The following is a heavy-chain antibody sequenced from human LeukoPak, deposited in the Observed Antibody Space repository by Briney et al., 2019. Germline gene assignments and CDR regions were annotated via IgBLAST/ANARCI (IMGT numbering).Heavy chain of an antibody. J-gene: IGHJ5*02. D-gene: IGHD2-2*01. CDR1: GDSITRYF. V-gene: IGHV4-59*01. CDR2: VYHSGNT. Sequence: SETLSLTCSVSGDSITRYFWTWIRQPLGKGLEWIGYVYHSGNTNYNPSLKSRVTMSVDTSKNQFSLELKSVTTADTAVYYCARIPAAGVGRFGPWGQGTLVSVSS. CDR3: ARIPAAGVGRFGP.